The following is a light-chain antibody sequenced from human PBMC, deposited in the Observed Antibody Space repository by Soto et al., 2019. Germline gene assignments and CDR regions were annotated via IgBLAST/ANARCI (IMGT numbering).Light chain of an antibody. CDR1: QSVSSY. CDR2: DAS. Sequence: EIVLTQSPDTLSLSPGERATLSCRASQSVSSYLAWYQQKPGQAPRLLIYDASNRATGIPARFSGSGSGTDFTLTISSLEPEDFAVYYCHQRYNWLSFGGGTKVDIK. J-gene: IGKJ4*01. V-gene: IGKV3-11*01. CDR3: HQRYNWLS.